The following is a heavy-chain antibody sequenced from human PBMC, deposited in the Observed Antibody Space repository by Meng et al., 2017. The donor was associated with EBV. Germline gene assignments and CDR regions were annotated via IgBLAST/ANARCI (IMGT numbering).Heavy chain of an antibody. CDR1: GYTFTSHW. Sequence: VQLVHAGAEVKKPGASVMVSCKASGYTFTSHWMHWVRQAPGQGLEWMGIINPSDGYTMYEQKFQGRVTVTADRPTATAYMVLRNLRSDDTAVYYCARGTPGRSYSDYWGPGTLVTVSS. D-gene: IGHD3-10*01. V-gene: IGHV1-46*01. CDR3: ARGTPGRSYSDY. CDR2: INPSDGYT. J-gene: IGHJ4*02.